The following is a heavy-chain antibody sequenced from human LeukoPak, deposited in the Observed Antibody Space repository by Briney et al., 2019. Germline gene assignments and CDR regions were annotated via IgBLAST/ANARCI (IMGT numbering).Heavy chain of an antibody. Sequence: PSETLSLTCTVSGGSISSYYWSWIRQPPGKGLEWIGYIYYSGSTNYNPSLKSRVTISVDTSKNQFSLKLSSVTAADTAVYYCARQVTPLYGMDVWGQGTRSPSP. V-gene: IGHV4-59*08. CDR1: GGSISSYY. J-gene: IGHJ6*02. D-gene: IGHD2-21*02. CDR2: IYYSGST. CDR3: ARQVTPLYGMDV.